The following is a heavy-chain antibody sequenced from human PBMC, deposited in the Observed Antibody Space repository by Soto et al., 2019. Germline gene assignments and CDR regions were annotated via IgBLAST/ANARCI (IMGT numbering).Heavy chain of an antibody. V-gene: IGHV3-23*01. CDR1: RFTFSSYA. J-gene: IGHJ4*02. CDR2: ISGNGGNT. Sequence: PGGSLRISCAASRFTFSSYAMSWVRQAPGKGLEWVSSISGNGGNTYYADSVKGRFTISRDNSKNTLYLQMNSLRAEDTAVYYCAKNSENFGDYKYDYWGQGTLVTVSS. CDR3: AKNSENFGDYKYDY. D-gene: IGHD4-17*01.